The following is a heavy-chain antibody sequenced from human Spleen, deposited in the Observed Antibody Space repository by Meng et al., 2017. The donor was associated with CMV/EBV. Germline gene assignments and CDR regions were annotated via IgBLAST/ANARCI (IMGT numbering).Heavy chain of an antibody. Sequence: GESLKISCAASGFSFSSYAMSWVRQAPGKGLEWVSIIYSGGSSTYYADSVKGRFTISRDNSKNSLYLQMYSLRSEDTAFYYCVKDDYGGNSGALDIWGQGTMVTVSS. J-gene: IGHJ3*02. V-gene: IGHV3-23*03. D-gene: IGHD4-23*01. CDR1: GFSFSSYA. CDR3: VKDDYGGNSGALDI. CDR2: IYSGGSST.